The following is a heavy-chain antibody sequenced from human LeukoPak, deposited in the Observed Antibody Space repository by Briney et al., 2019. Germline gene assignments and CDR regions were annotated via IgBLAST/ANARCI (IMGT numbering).Heavy chain of an antibody. D-gene: IGHD1-26*01. CDR3: ARAPSGGWFDP. V-gene: IGHV3-53*01. Sequence: GGSLRLSCAASGFTFSNAWMSWVRQAPGKGLEWVSVIYSGGSTYYADSVKGRFTISRDNSKNTLYLQMNSLRAEDTAVYYCARAPSGGWFDPWGQGTLVTVSS. J-gene: IGHJ5*02. CDR1: GFTFSNAW. CDR2: IYSGGST.